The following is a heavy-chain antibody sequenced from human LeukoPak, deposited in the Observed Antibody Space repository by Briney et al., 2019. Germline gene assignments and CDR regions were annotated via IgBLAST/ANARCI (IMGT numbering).Heavy chain of an antibody. Sequence: SETLSLTCTDSRDSLSSSYWCWIPQPAGKTPEWIGRIYSSGIINYNPYRKSRVTMSLDNSKNQLSLKLSYVTAADTAVYYCARDTGKSGYPDYWGQGTLITVSS. CDR3: ARDTGKSGYPDY. V-gene: IGHV4-4*07. CDR2: IYSSGII. D-gene: IGHD3-3*01. CDR1: RDSLSSSY. J-gene: IGHJ4*02.